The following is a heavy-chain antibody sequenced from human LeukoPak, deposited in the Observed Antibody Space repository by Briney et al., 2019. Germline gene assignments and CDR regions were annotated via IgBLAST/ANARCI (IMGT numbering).Heavy chain of an antibody. CDR2: IYHSGST. CDR1: GYSISSGYY. V-gene: IGHV4-38-2*02. CDR3: ARKCSSTSCSPFYYYYYMDV. J-gene: IGHJ6*03. D-gene: IGHD2-2*01. Sequence: SETLSLTCTVSGYSISSGYYWGWIRQPPGKGLEWIGSIYHSGSTYYNPSLKSRVTISVDTSKNQFSLKLSSVTAADTAVYYCARKCSSTSCSPFYYYYYMDVWGKGTTVTVSS.